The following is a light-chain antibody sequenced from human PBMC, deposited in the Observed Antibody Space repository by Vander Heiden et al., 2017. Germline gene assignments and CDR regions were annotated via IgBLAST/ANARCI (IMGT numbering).Light chain of an antibody. V-gene: IGLV2-8*01. J-gene: IGLJ2*01. CDR3: SSYAGSNNVV. Sequence: QSALTQTPSASGSPGQSVTTSCTGTRRDFGGYNYVSCYQQHPGKAPKLMSYEVSKRPSGVPDRFSGSKSGNTASLTVSGLQAEDEADYYCSSYAGSNNVVFGGGTKLTVL. CDR1: RRDFGGYNY. CDR2: EVS.